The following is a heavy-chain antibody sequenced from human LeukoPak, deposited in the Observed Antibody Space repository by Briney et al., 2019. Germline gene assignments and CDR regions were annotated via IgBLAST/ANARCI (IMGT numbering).Heavy chain of an antibody. J-gene: IGHJ5*02. CDR1: GYTFTGYY. Sequence: GASVKVSCKASGYTFTGYYMHWVRQAPGQGLEWMGWINPNSGGTNYAQKFQGRVTMTRDTSISTAYMELSRLRSDDTAVYYCASRGSLYYDSSGLLSWGQGTLVTVSS. CDR2: INPNSGGT. V-gene: IGHV1-2*02. CDR3: ASRGSLYYDSSGLLS. D-gene: IGHD3-22*01.